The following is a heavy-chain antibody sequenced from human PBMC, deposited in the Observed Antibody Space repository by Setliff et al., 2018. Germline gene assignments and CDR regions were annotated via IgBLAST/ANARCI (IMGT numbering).Heavy chain of an antibody. V-gene: IGHV1-18*01. J-gene: IGHJ3*02. CDR2: IGAYNGNT. D-gene: IGHD3-9*01. CDR3: ARGEAGYYEAFDI. Sequence: ASVKVSCKASGYTFISYDINWVRQAPGQGLEWMGWIGAYNGNTKYAQKFRGRVTLTTETSANTAYMKLRSLRSDDTAVYYCARGEAGYYEAFDIRGQGTMVTVS. CDR1: GYTFISYD.